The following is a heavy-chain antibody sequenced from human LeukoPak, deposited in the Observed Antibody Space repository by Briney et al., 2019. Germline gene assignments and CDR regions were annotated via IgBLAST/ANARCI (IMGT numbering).Heavy chain of an antibody. CDR2: ISSSSSYI. J-gene: IGHJ5*02. Sequence: GGSLRLSCAASGFTFSSYSMNWVRQAPGKGLEWVSSISSSSSYIYYADSVKGRFTISRDNAKNSLYLQVNSLRAEDTAVYYCARDEDHYNWFDPWGQGTLVTVSS. V-gene: IGHV3-21*01. CDR1: GFTFSSYS. CDR3: ARDEDHYNWFDP.